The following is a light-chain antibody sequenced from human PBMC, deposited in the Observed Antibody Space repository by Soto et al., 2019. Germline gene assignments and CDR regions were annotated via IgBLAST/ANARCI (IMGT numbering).Light chain of an antibody. J-gene: IGKJ1*01. CDR1: QSIRRW. CDR3: QQYNTYPWT. Sequence: DIQMTQSPSMLSASVGDRVTIACRASQSIRRWLAWYQQKPGKAPKLLLYDAFTLQSGVPSRFSGSGSGTDFTLTISRLHPDDFATYYCQQYNTYPWTFGQGTKVDI. V-gene: IGKV1-5*01. CDR2: DAF.